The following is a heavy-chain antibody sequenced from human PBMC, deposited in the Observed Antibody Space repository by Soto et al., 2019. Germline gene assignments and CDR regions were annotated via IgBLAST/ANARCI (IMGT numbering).Heavy chain of an antibody. Sequence: QVQLVESGGGVVQPGRSLRLSCAASGFTFSSYGMHWVRQAPGKGLEWVAVIWYDGSNKYYADSVKGRFTISRDNSKNTPYLQKNSLRAEDTDVYYCARESRWFGGVIADHPFDYWGQGTLVTVSS. V-gene: IGHV3-33*01. CDR3: ARESRWFGGVIADHPFDY. CDR2: IWYDGSNK. CDR1: GFTFSSYG. D-gene: IGHD3-16*02. J-gene: IGHJ4*02.